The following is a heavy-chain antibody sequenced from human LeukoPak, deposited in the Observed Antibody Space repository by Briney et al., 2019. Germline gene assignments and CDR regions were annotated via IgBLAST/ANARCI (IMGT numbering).Heavy chain of an antibody. CDR1: GFTFSRHG. D-gene: IGHD1-14*01. V-gene: IGHV3-33*01. CDR2: IRYDGSEK. Sequence: GGSLRLSCAASGFTFSRHGVHWVRQAPGKGLEWVAIIRYDGSEKYYADSVEGRFTISKDNSRDTLYLEMDSLRVDDTAVYYCARETGIIGRDSRVDYWGQGALVTVSS. J-gene: IGHJ4*02. CDR3: ARETGIIGRDSRVDY.